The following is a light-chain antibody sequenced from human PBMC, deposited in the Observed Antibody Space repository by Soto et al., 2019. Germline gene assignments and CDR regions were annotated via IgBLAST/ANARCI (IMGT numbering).Light chain of an antibody. Sequence: QSALTQPASVSGSLGQSITISCTGTSSDVGGYNYVSWYQQHPGKDPKVVIFEVTNRPSGVSSRFSGSKSGNTAALTVSGLQAEDAADYYCSSYTSSSTVLFGGGTKLTVL. CDR3: SSYTSSSTVL. J-gene: IGLJ2*01. V-gene: IGLV2-14*01. CDR1: SSDVGGYNY. CDR2: EVT.